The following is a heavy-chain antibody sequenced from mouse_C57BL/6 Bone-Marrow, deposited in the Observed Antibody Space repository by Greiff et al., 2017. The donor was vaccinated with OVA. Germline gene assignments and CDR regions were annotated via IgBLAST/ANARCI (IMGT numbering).Heavy chain of an antibody. CDR2: IHPNSGST. D-gene: IGHD4-1*01. CDR3: AANWDGFY. Sequence: QVHVKQPGAELVKPGASVKLSCKASGYTFTSYWMHWVKQRPGQGLEWIGMIHPNSGSTNYNEKFKSKATLTVDKSSSTAYMQLSSLTSEDSAVYYCAANWDGFYWGQGTTLTVSS. CDR1: GYTFTSYW. J-gene: IGHJ2*01. V-gene: IGHV1-64*01.